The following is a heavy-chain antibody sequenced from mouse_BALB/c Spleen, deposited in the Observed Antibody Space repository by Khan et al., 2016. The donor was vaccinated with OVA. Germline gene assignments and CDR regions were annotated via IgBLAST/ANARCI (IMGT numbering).Heavy chain of an antibody. CDR2: INTYTGEP. D-gene: IGHD2-1*01. V-gene: IGHV9-3-1*01. Sequence: QIQLLQSGPELKKPGETVKISCKASGYTFTNYGMNWVKQAPGKALKWMGWINTYTGEPTYADDFKGRFAFSLETSATTAYLQINNLKNEDTATYCCARVGNYWYFDVWGAGTTVTVSS. J-gene: IGHJ1*01. CDR3: ARVGNYWYFDV. CDR1: GYTFTNYG.